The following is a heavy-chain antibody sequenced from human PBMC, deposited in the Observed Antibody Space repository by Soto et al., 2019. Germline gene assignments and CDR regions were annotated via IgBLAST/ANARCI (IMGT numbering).Heavy chain of an antibody. J-gene: IGHJ4*02. CDR3: ASSFGEAEAGPFAY. CDR1: GGAISRGGYY. Sequence: QVQLQESGPGLVKPSQTLSLTGTVSGGAISRGGYYWSLIRQHPGKGLEWIGYIYYSGSTSYNPSLTSRVTIPVDTPNNQFSPKLRSVTAGDTAVYYCASSFGEAEAGPFAYWGQGTRVTGSS. CDR2: IYYSGST. V-gene: IGHV4-31*03. D-gene: IGHD6-13*01.